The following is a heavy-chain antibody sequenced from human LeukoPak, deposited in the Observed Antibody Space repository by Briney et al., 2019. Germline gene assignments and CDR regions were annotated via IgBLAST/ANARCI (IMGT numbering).Heavy chain of an antibody. CDR3: ARGYYYDSSGYFLDF. CDR2: IYYSGIT. Sequence: PSETLSLTCTVSGGSISTYYWSWIRQSSGRGLEWIGYIYYSGITKYNPSLKSRVTISVDTSTNQFSLRLSSVTAADTAVYYCARGYYYDSSGYFLDFWGQGTLVTVSS. D-gene: IGHD3-22*01. J-gene: IGHJ4*02. V-gene: IGHV4-59*01. CDR1: GGSISTYY.